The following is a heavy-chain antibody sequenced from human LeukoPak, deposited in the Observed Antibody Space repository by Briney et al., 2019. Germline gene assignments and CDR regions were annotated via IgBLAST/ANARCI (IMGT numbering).Heavy chain of an antibody. CDR3: AGGIGTRWGVHMGPFDY. Sequence: GGSLRLSCAASGFTFSSYWMSWVRQAPGKGLEWVANIKQDGSEKYYVDSVKGRFTISRDNAKNSLYLQMNSLRAEDTAVYYCAGGIGTRWGVHMGPFDYWGQGTLVTVSS. CDR2: IKQDGSEK. V-gene: IGHV3-7*01. D-gene: IGHD1-7*01. CDR1: GFTFSSYW. J-gene: IGHJ4*02.